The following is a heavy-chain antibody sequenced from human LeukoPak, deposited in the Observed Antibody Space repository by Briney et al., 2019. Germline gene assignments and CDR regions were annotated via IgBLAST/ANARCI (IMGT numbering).Heavy chain of an antibody. V-gene: IGHV3-53*01. CDR1: GFTVSSNY. Sequence: GGSLRLSCAASGFTVSSNYMSWVRQAPGKGLEWVSVIYSGGSTGYADSVKGRFTISRDNAKNSLYLQMNSLRAEDTALYYCARDPAGDSSGYYYYFDYWGQGTLVTVSS. CDR3: ARDPAGDSSGYYYYFDY. CDR2: IYSGGST. J-gene: IGHJ4*02. D-gene: IGHD3-22*01.